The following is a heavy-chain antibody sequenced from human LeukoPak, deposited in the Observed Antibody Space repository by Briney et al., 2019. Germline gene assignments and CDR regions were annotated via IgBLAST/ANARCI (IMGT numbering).Heavy chain of an antibody. J-gene: IGHJ4*02. CDR3: AKMQGYFDY. V-gene: IGHV3-23*01. Sequence: GGSLRLSCEASALTFSSYGMSWVRQAPGKGLQWVSATTGDGTTTYYADSVKGRFTISRDNSKNMLYLQMSSLRAEDTAVYYCAKMQGYFDYWGRGTLVPVSS. CDR1: ALTFSSYG. CDR2: TTGDGTTT.